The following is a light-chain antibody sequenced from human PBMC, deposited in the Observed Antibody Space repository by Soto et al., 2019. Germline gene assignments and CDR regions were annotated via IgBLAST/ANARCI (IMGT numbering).Light chain of an antibody. CDR1: SSDVGGYNY. Sequence: QSVLTQPASVSGSPGQSITISCTGTSSDVGGYNYVSWYQQHPDKAPKLMIHDVSYRPSGVSHRFSGFKSGNSASLTISGLQAEDEADYYCSAYTSSGTYVFGSGTKVTVL. J-gene: IGLJ1*01. CDR3: SAYTSSGTYV. V-gene: IGLV2-14*03. CDR2: DVS.